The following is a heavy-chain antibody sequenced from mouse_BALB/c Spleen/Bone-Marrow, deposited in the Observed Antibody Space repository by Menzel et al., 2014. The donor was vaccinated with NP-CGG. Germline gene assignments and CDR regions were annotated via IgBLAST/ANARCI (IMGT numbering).Heavy chain of an antibody. CDR1: GYVFSTYW. CDR2: IYPGDGDT. CDR3: ARGGISVDY. J-gene: IGHJ2*01. V-gene: IGHV1-80*01. Sequence: QVHVKQSGAELVRPGSSVKISCESSGYVFSTYWINWVKQRPGQGLEWIGQIYPGDGDTDYNGKFKDKATLTADKSSNTAYMRLSSLTSEDSAVYFCARGGISVDYWGQGTTLTVSS.